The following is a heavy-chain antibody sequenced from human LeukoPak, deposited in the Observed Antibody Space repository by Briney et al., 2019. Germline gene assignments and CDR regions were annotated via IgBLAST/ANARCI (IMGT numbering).Heavy chain of an antibody. V-gene: IGHV3-64D*06. CDR3: VKDTRRDYYGSGLLAY. D-gene: IGHD3-10*01. J-gene: IGHJ4*02. CDR2: ISSNGGST. Sequence: PGGSLRPSCSASGLTFSSYAMRWVRQAPGKGLEYVSAISSNGGSTYYADSVKGRFTISRDNSKNTLYLQMSSLRAEDTAVYYCVKDTRRDYYGSGLLAYWGQGTLVTVSS. CDR1: GLTFSSYA.